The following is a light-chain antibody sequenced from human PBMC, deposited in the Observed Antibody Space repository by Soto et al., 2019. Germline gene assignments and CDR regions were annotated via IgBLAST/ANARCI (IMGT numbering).Light chain of an antibody. CDR3: LQYKNWPPWT. CDR1: QSVSTN. Sequence: EVVMTQSPATLSVSPGERATLSCRASQSVSTNLVWYQQKPGQATRLLIYSASTRATGIPDRFSGSGSGTEFTLTISSLQSEDVEVYYWLQYKNWPPWTFGQGTKVEIK. CDR2: SAS. V-gene: IGKV3-15*01. J-gene: IGKJ1*01.